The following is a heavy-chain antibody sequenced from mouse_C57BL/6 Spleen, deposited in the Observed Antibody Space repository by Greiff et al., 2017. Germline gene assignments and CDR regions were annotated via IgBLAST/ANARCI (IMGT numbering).Heavy chain of an antibody. J-gene: IGHJ1*03. Sequence: QVTPKVCGPGILQSSQTLSLTCSFSGFSLSTSGMGVSWIRQPSGKGLEWLAHIYWDDDKRYNPSLKSRLTISKDTSRNQVFLKITSVDTADTATYYCARSPYYGSSYVDWYFDVWGTGTTVTVSS. CDR3: ARSPYYGSSYVDWYFDV. CDR1: GFSLSTSGMG. CDR2: IYWDDDK. V-gene: IGHV8-12*01. D-gene: IGHD1-1*01.